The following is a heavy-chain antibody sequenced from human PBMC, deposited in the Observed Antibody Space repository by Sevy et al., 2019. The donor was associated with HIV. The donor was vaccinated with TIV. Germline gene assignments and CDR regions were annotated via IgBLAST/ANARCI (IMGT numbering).Heavy chain of an antibody. D-gene: IGHD2-15*01. CDR2: IYHSGST. J-gene: IGHJ6*02. V-gene: IGHV4-4*02. CDR1: GGSISSSNW. CDR3: ARERGACSGGSCYFGLWYYYYGMDV. Sequence: SEILSLTCAVSGGSISSSNWWSWVRQPPGKGLEWIGEIYHSGSTNYNPSLKSRVTISVDKSKNQFSLKLSSVTAADTAVYYCARERGACSGGSCYFGLWYYYYGMDVWGQGTTVTVSS.